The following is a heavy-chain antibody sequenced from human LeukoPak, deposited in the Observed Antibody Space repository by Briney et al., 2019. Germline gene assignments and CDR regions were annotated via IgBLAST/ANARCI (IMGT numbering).Heavy chain of an antibody. Sequence: KLSETLSLTCTVSGASINSHYWSWIRQPAGKGLEWIGRIYISGSTNYNSSLQSRVTMSVDTSKNQFSLKLSSVAAADTAVYYCARALNPLPGTYYFDYWGQGTLVTVSS. CDR3: ARALNPLPGTYYFDY. CDR1: GASINSHY. V-gene: IGHV4-4*07. J-gene: IGHJ4*02. CDR2: IYISGST. D-gene: IGHD2-15*01.